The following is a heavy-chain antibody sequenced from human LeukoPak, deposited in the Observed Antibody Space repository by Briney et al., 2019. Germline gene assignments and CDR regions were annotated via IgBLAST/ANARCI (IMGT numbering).Heavy chain of an antibody. Sequence: SETLSLTCVVYGGSFSGYYWSWIRQPPGKGLEWIGEINHSGSTNYNPSLKSRVTISVDTSKNQFSLKLSSVTAADTAVYYCARVRYSSNWFDPWGQGTLVTVSS. D-gene: IGHD6-13*01. V-gene: IGHV4-34*01. CDR1: GGSFSGYY. CDR3: ARVRYSSNWFDP. CDR2: INHSGST. J-gene: IGHJ5*02.